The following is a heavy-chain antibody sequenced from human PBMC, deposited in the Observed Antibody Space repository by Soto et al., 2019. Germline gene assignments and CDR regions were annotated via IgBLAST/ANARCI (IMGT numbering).Heavy chain of an antibody. CDR1: GGSISSGGYY. J-gene: IGHJ4*02. V-gene: IGHV4-31*03. Sequence: PSETLSLTCTVSGGSISSGGYYWSWIRQHPGKGLEWIGYIYYSGSTYYNPSLKSRVTISVDTSKNQFSLKLSSVTAADTAVYYCARSTYYYGSGSPREFDYWGQGTLVTVS. D-gene: IGHD3-10*01. CDR3: ARSTYYYGSGSPREFDY. CDR2: IYYSGST.